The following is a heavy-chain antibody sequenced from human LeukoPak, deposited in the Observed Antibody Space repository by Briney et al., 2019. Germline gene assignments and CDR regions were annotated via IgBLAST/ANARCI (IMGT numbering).Heavy chain of an antibody. V-gene: IGHV3-48*01. Sequence: GGSLRLSCAASGFTFRTYNMNWVRRAPGKGLEWASYITSGGTTIYYADSVKGRFTISRDNAKNSLYLQMNSLKTEDTAVYYCTRGSYSYRHPFDYWGQGTLVTVSS. J-gene: IGHJ4*02. CDR3: TRGSYSYRHPFDY. CDR1: GFTFRTYN. D-gene: IGHD5-18*01. CDR2: ITSGGTTI.